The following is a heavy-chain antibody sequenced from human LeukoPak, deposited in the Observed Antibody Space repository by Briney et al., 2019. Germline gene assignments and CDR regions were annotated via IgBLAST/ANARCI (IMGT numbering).Heavy chain of an antibody. CDR2: IKPNSGGT. D-gene: IGHD2-2*01. CDR3: TREVVRVPGRIKLLEVVTRFDY. Sequence: ASVKVSCKASGFTFTNFAISWVRQAPGQGLEWMGWIKPNSGGTKYAQKFQGRVTMTRDTSISTAHMDLRRLRSDDTAVHYCTREVVRVPGRIKLLEVVTRFDYWGQGTLVTVFS. J-gene: IGHJ4*02. V-gene: IGHV1-2*02. CDR1: GFTFTNFA.